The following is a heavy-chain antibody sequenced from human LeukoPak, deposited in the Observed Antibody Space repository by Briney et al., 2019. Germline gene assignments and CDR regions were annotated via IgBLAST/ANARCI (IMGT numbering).Heavy chain of an antibody. CDR2: FTGGGGGA. Sequence: GGSLRLPCAASGFTFINYAMTWVRQAPGKGPEWVSGFTGGGGGAYYADSVKGRFTISRDNSMNTLSLQMNSLRAEDTAIYYCARGHNSGSYYYMDVWGKGTTVTDSS. D-gene: IGHD6-19*01. CDR1: GFTFINYA. V-gene: IGHV3-23*01. J-gene: IGHJ6*03. CDR3: ARGHNSGSYYYMDV.